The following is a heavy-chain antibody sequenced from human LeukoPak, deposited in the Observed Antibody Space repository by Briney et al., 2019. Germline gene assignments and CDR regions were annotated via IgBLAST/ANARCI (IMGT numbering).Heavy chain of an antibody. V-gene: IGHV4-39*07. CDR1: GGSISSSSYY. CDR3: ARDRRYYYHMDV. J-gene: IGHJ6*03. Sequence: SETLSLTCTVSGGSISSSSYYWGWIRQPPGKGLEWIGSIYYSGSTYYNPSLKSRVTISVDTSKNQFSLKLSSVTAADTAVYYCARDRRYYYHMDVWGKGTTVTVSS. CDR2: IYYSGST.